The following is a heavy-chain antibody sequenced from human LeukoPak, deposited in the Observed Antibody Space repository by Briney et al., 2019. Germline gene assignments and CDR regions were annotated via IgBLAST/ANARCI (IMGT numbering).Heavy chain of an antibody. CDR2: ISRSSSYI. Sequence: GGSLRLSCAASGFTFSIYSMNWVRQAPGKGLEWVSSISRSSSYIYYADSVEGLFTISRDNAKNSLYLQMNSLRAEDTAVYYCARDPDNSSWYPDYWGQGTLVTVSS. CDR1: GFTFSIYS. V-gene: IGHV3-21*01. J-gene: IGHJ4*02. D-gene: IGHD6-13*01. CDR3: ARDPDNSSWYPDY.